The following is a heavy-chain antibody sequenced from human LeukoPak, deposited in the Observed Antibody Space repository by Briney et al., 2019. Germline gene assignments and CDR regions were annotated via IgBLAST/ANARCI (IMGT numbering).Heavy chain of an antibody. CDR2: IIPIFATA. Sequence: ASVKVSCKASGGTFSSYAISWVRQAPGQGLEWMGGIIPIFATANYAQKFQGRVTITADKSTSTAYMELSSLRSEDTAVYYCASGPHDSSGYYYWGQGTLVTVSS. CDR1: GGTFSSYA. D-gene: IGHD3-22*01. J-gene: IGHJ4*02. V-gene: IGHV1-69*06. CDR3: ASGPHDSSGYYY.